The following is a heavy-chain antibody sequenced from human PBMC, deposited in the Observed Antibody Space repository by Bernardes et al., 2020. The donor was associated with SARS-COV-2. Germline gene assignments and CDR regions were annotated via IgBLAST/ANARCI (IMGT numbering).Heavy chain of an antibody. CDR1: GGSISSYY. V-gene: IGHV4-59*08. CDR3: ARQEIGAMFGVVITPACMDV. D-gene: IGHD3-3*01. CDR2: IYYSGST. J-gene: IGHJ6*02. Sequence: SETLYLTCTVSGGSISSYYWSWLRQPPGKGLEWIGYIYYSGSTNYNPSLKSRVTISVDTSKNQFSLKLSSVTAADTAVYYCARQEIGAMFGVVITPACMDVWGQGTTVTVSS.